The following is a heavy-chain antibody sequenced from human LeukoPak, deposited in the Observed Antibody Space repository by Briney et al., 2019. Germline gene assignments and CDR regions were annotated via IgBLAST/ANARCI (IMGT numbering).Heavy chain of an antibody. CDR3: ARLNRVGAFRGAFDI. CDR1: GRSFSGYY. CDR2: IYYSGST. J-gene: IGHJ3*02. D-gene: IGHD1-26*01. Sequence: SETLSLTCAVYGRSFSGYYWSWIRQPPGKGLEWIGSIYYSGSTYYNPSLKSRVTISVDTSKNQFSLKLSSVTAADTAVYYCARLNRVGAFRGAFDIWGQGTMVTVSS. V-gene: IGHV4-34*01.